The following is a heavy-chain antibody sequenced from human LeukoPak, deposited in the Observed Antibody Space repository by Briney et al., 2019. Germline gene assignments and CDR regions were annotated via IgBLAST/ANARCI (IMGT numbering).Heavy chain of an antibody. Sequence: PGGSLRLSCAASGFTFSSYGMHWVRQAPGKGLEWVAVIWYDGSNKYYADSVKGRFTISRDNSKNTLYLQMNSLRAEDTAVYYCARGRWLQFSYFDYWGQGTLVTVSP. V-gene: IGHV3-33*01. CDR2: IWYDGSNK. CDR3: ARGRWLQFSYFDY. D-gene: IGHD5-24*01. J-gene: IGHJ4*02. CDR1: GFTFSSYG.